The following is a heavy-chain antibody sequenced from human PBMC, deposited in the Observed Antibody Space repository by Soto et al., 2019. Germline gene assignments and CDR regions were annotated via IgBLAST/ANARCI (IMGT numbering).Heavy chain of an antibody. D-gene: IGHD2-21*01. CDR1: GFLFSTYW. CDR2: IKSDGSST. Sequence: EVQLVESGGGLVQPGGSLRLSCEASGFLFSTYWMFWVRQVPRKGLLWVSRIKSDGSSTNYADSVKGRFTISRDNAKNMPDLKMSSLRAEDTAVYYCEKGGGDYNYFDYRGQGSVVTV. V-gene: IGHV3-74*01. CDR3: EKGGGDYNYFDY. J-gene: IGHJ4*02.